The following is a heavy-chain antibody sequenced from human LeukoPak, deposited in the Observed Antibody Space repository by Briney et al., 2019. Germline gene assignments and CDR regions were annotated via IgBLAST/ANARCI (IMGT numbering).Heavy chain of an antibody. Sequence: GASVKVSCKASGYTFTSYGISWVRQAPGQGLEWMGWISPYNGNTNYAQKLQGRVTMTTDTSTSTAYMELRSLRSDDTAVYYCARDPVYDSSGYYSLKAFDIWGQGTMVTVSS. CDR1: GYTFTSYG. V-gene: IGHV1-18*01. CDR2: ISPYNGNT. J-gene: IGHJ3*02. D-gene: IGHD3-22*01. CDR3: ARDPVYDSSGYYSLKAFDI.